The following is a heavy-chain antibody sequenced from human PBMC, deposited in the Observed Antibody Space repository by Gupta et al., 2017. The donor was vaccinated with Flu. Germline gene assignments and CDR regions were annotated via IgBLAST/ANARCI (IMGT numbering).Heavy chain of an antibody. V-gene: IGHV4-34*01. J-gene: IGHJ2*01. CDR2: INHSGST. D-gene: IGHD6-6*01. CDR1: GGSFSGYY. Sequence: QVQLQQWGAGLLKPSETLSLTCAVYGGSFSGYYWSWIRQPPGKGLEWIGEINHSGSTNYNPSLKSRVTISVDTSKNQFSLKLSSGTAADTAVXYXARVRAXIAARHIDWYFDLWGRGTLVTVSS. CDR3: ARVRAXIAARHIDWYFDL.